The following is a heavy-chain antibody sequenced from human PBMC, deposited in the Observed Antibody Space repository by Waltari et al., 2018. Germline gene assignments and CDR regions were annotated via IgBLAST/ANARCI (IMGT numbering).Heavy chain of an antibody. V-gene: IGHV3-30*03. CDR2: ISYDGSNK. Sequence: QVQLVESGGGVVQPGSSLRLSCAASEFTFSSYGLHWVRQAPGKGLEWVAVISYDGSNKYYADSVKGRFTISRDNSKNTLYLQMNSLRAEDTAVYYCARLIAARGFDYWGQGTLVTVSS. CDR1: EFTFSSYG. D-gene: IGHD6-6*01. J-gene: IGHJ4*02. CDR3: ARLIAARGFDY.